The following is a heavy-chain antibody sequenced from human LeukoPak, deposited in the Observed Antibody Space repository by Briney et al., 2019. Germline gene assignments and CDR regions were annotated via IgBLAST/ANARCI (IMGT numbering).Heavy chain of an antibody. D-gene: IGHD5-24*01. V-gene: IGHV3-48*03. CDR3: ARVDYVEMAIPQLVAFDI. J-gene: IGHJ3*02. CDR1: GFTFSSYE. Sequence: GGSLRLSCAASGFTFSSYEMNWVRQAPGKGPEWVSYISSSGSTIYYADSVKGRFTISRDNAKNSLYLQMNSLRAEDTAVYYCARVDYVEMAIPQLVAFDIWGQGTMVTVSS. CDR2: ISSSGSTI.